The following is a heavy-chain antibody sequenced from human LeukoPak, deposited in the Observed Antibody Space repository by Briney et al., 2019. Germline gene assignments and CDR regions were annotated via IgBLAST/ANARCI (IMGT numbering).Heavy chain of an antibody. V-gene: IGHV3-21*01. D-gene: IGHD3-9*01. CDR2: ISSSSSYI. CDR1: GFTFSSYS. CDR3: ARDLLGYYDILTGYYPY. Sequence: PGGSLRLSCAASGFTFSSYSMNWVRQAPGKGLEWVSSISSSSSYIYYADSVKGRFTISRDNAKNSLYLQMNSLRAEDTAVYYCARDLLGYYDILTGYYPYWGQGTLVTVSS. J-gene: IGHJ4*02.